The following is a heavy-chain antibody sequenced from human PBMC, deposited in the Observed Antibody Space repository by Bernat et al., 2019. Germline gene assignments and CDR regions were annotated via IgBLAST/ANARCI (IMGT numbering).Heavy chain of an antibody. CDR3: ARVSEGGAVTYYYGSGSHNWFDP. CDR1: GYTLTELS. Sequence: QVQLVQSGAEVKKPGASVKVSCKVSGYTLTELSMHWVRQAPGKGLEWMGGFDPEDGETIYAQKFQGRVTMTEDNSTDTAYMELNSLRSEDTGVYYCARVSEGGAVTYYYGSGSHNWFDPWGQGTLVTVSS. J-gene: IGHJ5*02. V-gene: IGHV1-24*01. D-gene: IGHD3-10*01. CDR2: FDPEDGET.